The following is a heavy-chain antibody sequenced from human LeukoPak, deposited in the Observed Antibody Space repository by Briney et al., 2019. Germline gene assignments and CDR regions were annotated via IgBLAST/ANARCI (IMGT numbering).Heavy chain of an antibody. CDR2: IYYSGST. CDR1: GGSISSYY. J-gene: IGHJ6*03. D-gene: IGHD5-18*01. V-gene: IGHV4-59*01. CDR3: ARAIGGYGYYYYYYMDV. Sequence: SETLSLTCTVSGGSISSYYWSWIRQPPGKGLEWIGYIYYSGSTNYNPSLKSRVTISVDTSKNQFSLKLSSVTAAGTAVYYCARAIGGYGYYYYYYMDVWGKGTTVTISS.